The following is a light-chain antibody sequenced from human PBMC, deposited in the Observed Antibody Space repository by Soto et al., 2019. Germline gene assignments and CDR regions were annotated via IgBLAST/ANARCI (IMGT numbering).Light chain of an antibody. CDR1: GSDVGGYKY. CDR3: CSYAGSYTYV. Sequence: QSALTQPRSVSGSPGQSATVSCTGTGSDVGGYKYVSWYQQHPGKAPKLMIYDVTKRPSGVPDRFSGSKSGNTAYLTISGLQADDEADYYCCSYAGSYTYVFGIGTKLTVL. J-gene: IGLJ1*01. V-gene: IGLV2-11*01. CDR2: DVT.